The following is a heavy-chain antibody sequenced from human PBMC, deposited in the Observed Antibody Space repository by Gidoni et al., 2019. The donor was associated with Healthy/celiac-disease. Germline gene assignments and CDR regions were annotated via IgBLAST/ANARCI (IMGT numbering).Heavy chain of an antibody. CDR3: AREPGYDFWSGPGGYYYYGMDV. CDR1: GGSISSYY. Sequence: QVQLQESGPGLVKPSETLSLTCTVYGGSISSYYWSWIRQPAGKGLEWIGRIYTSGSTNYNPSLKSRVTMSVDTSKNQFSLKLSSVTAADTAVYYCAREPGYDFWSGPGGYYYYGMDVWGQGTTVTVSS. D-gene: IGHD3-3*01. J-gene: IGHJ6*02. V-gene: IGHV4-4*07. CDR2: IYTSGST.